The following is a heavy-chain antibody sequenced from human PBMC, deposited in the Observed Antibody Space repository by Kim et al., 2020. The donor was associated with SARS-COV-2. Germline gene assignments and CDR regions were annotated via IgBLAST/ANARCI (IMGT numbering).Heavy chain of an antibody. Sequence: SETLSLTCAVYGGSFSGYYWSWIRQPPGKGLEWIGEINHSGSTNYNPSLKSQVTISVDTSKNQFSLKLSAVTAADTAVYYNARALSMVRGVIMFYYSGL. CDR2: INHSGST. CDR1: GGSFSGYY. CDR3: ARALSMVRGVIMFYYSGL. V-gene: IGHV4-34*01. D-gene: IGHD3-10*01. J-gene: IGHJ6*01.